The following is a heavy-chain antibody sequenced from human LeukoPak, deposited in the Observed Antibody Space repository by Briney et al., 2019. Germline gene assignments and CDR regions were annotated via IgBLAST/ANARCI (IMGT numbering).Heavy chain of an antibody. CDR3: ARGSGCSSGLYGY. J-gene: IGHJ4*02. CDR1: GYTFTGYY. Sequence: GASVKVSCKASGYTFTGYYMHWVRQAPGQGLEWMGWINPNSGGTNYAQKFQGRVTMTRDTSTSTVYMELSSLRSEDTAVYYCARGSGCSSGLYGYWGQGTLVTVSS. D-gene: IGHD6-19*01. CDR2: INPNSGGT. V-gene: IGHV1-2*02.